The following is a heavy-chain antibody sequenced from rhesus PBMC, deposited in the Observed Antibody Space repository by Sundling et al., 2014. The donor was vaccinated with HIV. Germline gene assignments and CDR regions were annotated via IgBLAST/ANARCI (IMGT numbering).Heavy chain of an antibody. J-gene: IGHJ4*01. CDR2: IGGSSRTT. CDR3: ARDPNTVTDT. Sequence: QVRLQESGPGLVKPSETLSLTCGVSGYSVSSGFGWTWIRQPPGKGLEWIGHIGGSSRTTNYNPSLKSRVTISKDMSKNRISLQLTSVTAADTAVYYCARDPNTVTDTWGQGLLVTVSS. V-gene: IGHV4-127*01. CDR1: GYSVSSGFG. D-gene: IGHD4-23*01.